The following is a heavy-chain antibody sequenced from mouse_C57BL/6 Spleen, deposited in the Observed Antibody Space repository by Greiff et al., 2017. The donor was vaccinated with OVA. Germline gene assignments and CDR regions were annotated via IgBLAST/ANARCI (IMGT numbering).Heavy chain of an antibody. J-gene: IGHJ1*03. V-gene: IGHV1-52*01. CDR3: ARGYYGSSYNWYFDV. CDR2: IDPSDSET. CDR1: GYTFTSYW. Sequence: QVQLQQPGAELVRPGSSVKLSCKASGYTFTSYWMHWVKQRPIQGLEWIGNIDPSDSETHYNQKFKDKATLTVDKSSSTAYMQLSSLTSEDSAVEYCARGYYGSSYNWYFDVWGTGTTVTVSS. D-gene: IGHD1-1*01.